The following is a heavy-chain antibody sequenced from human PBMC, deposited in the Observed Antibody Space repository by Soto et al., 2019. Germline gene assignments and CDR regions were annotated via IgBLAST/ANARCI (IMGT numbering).Heavy chain of an antibody. D-gene: IGHD2-15*01. CDR1: GFSFSSYS. CDR2: ISSSSIYI. CDR3: ARIGVAAATGTFGMDV. V-gene: IGHV3-21*01. J-gene: IGHJ6*02. Sequence: EVQVVESGGGLVKPGGSLRLSCAASGFSFSSYSMNWVRQAPGKGLEWVSAISSSSIYIYYGDSVKGRFTVSRDNAKNSLYLQMNSLRAEDTAVYYCARIGVAAATGTFGMDVWGQGTTVTVSS.